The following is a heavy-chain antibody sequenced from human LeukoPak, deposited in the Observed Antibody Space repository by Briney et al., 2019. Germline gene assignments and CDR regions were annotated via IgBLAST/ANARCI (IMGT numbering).Heavy chain of an antibody. Sequence: GESLKISCKGSGYSFTSYWIGWVRQMPGKGLEWMGIIYPGDSDTRYSPSFQGQVTISADKSISTAYLQWSSLKASDTAMYYCARHSGGTTLGYYGMDVWGQGTTVTVSS. V-gene: IGHV5-51*01. CDR3: ARHSGGTTLGYYGMDV. J-gene: IGHJ6*02. D-gene: IGHD2-8*02. CDR2: IYPGDSDT. CDR1: GYSFTSYW.